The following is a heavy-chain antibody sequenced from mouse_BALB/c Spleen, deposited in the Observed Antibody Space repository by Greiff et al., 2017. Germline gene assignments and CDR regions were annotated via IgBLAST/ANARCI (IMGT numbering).Heavy chain of an antibody. Sequence: EVNVVESGGGLVKPGGSLKLSCAASGFTFSSYAMSWVRQTPEKRLEWVATISSGGSYTYYPDSVKGRFTISRDNAKNTLYLQMSSLRSEDTAMYYCARRDVFFDYWGQGTTLTVSS. J-gene: IGHJ2*01. CDR1: GFTFSSYA. CDR3: ARRDVFFDY. CDR2: ISSGGSYT. V-gene: IGHV5-9-3*01. D-gene: IGHD3-3*01.